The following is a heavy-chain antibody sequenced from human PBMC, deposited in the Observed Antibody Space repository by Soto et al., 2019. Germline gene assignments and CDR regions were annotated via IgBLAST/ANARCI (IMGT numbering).Heavy chain of an antibody. J-gene: IGHJ6*02. CDR2: IYYSGST. Sequence: PSETLSLTCTVSGGSISSYYWSWIRQPPGKGLEWIGYIYYSGSTNYNPSLKSRITISVDTSKNQFSLKLSSVTAADTAVYYCARDFSLQREYNWNYDDYYYYGMDVWGQGTTVTVS. V-gene: IGHV4-59*01. CDR1: GGSISSYY. D-gene: IGHD1-7*01. CDR3: ARDFSLQREYNWNYDDYYYYGMDV.